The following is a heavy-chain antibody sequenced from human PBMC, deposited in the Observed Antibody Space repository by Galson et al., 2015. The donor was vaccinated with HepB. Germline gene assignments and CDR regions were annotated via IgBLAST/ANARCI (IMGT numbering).Heavy chain of an antibody. CDR3: ARVGGKLGYCSGGSCSNWFDP. Sequence: QGLEWMGGIIPIYGTANYAQKFQGRVTITADESTSTAYMELSSLRFDDTAVYYCARVGGKLGYCSGGSCSNWFDPWGQGTLVTVSS. V-gene: IGHV1-69*01. J-gene: IGHJ5*02. CDR2: IIPIYGTA. D-gene: IGHD2-15*01.